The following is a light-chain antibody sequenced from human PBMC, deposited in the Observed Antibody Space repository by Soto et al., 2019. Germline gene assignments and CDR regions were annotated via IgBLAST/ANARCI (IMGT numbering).Light chain of an antibody. CDR3: QQYNSYLWT. V-gene: IGKV1-5*01. J-gene: IGKJ1*01. Sequence: DIQMTQSPSTLSASVGDRVTITCRASQSISSWLAWYQQKPGKAPNLLIYDASSLESGVPSRFSGSGSGTEFTLTISSLQPDDFATYYCQQYNSYLWTFGQGTKVDNK. CDR1: QSISSW. CDR2: DAS.